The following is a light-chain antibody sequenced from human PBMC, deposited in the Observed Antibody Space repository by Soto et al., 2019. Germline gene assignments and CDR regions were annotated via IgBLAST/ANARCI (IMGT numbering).Light chain of an antibody. CDR1: QGISNY. CDR3: QKYNCALYT. Sequence: DLQMTQSPSAMSAAVGDRVTVTCRASQGISNYLAWYQQKQGKXXKXXIYAASTLQSGVPSRFSGRGYGTDGTLTISSLQPEDGETYYGQKYNCALYTFGQGTKVDIK. J-gene: IGKJ2*01. V-gene: IGKV1-27*01. CDR2: AAS.